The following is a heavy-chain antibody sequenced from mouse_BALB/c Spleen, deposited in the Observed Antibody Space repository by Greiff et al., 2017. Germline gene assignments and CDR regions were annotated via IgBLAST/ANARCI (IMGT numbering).Heavy chain of an antibody. Sequence: EVKLLESGPSLVKPSQTLSLTCSVTGDSITSGYWNWIRKFPGNKLEYMGYISYSGSTYYNPSLKSRISITRDTSKNQYYLQLNSVTTEDTATYYCASYYYGSPWCAYWGQGTLVTVSA. D-gene: IGHD1-1*01. CDR2: ISYSGST. J-gene: IGHJ3*01. CDR1: GDSITSGY. CDR3: ASYYYGSPWCAY. V-gene: IGHV3-8*02.